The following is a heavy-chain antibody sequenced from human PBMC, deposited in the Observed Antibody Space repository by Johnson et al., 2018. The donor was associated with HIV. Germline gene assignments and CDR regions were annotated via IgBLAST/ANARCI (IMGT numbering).Heavy chain of an antibody. CDR2: ISYDGSNK. J-gene: IGHJ3*02. V-gene: IGHV3-30*18. CDR3: AKDQWMFDI. D-gene: IGHD3-10*02. Sequence: QVQLVESGGGLVQPGGSLRLSCEASGFTVSSNYMNWVRQAPGKGLEWVSVISYDGSNKYYADSVKGRFTISRDNSKNTLYLQMNSLRAEDTALYYCAKDQWMFDIWGQGTMVTVSS. CDR1: GFTVSSNY.